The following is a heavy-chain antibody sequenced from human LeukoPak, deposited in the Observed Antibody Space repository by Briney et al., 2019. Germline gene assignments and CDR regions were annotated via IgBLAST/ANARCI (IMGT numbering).Heavy chain of an antibody. CDR1: GYTFTSYG. V-gene: IGHV1-18*01. CDR2: ISAYNGNT. J-gene: IGHJ4*02. Sequence: GASVKVSCKASGYTFTSYGISWVRQAPGQGLEWMGWISAYNGNTNYAQKLQGRVAMTTDTSTSTAYMELRSLRSDDTAVYYCARGYYYDSSGYYYGFYPSPFDYWGQGTLVTVSS. CDR3: ARGYYYDSSGYYYGFYPSPFDY. D-gene: IGHD3-22*01.